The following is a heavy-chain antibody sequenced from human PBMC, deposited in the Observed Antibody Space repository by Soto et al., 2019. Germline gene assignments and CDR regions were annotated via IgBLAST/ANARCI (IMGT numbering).Heavy chain of an antibody. CDR3: SRGILV. CDR1: GGSMNSGGYW. V-gene: IGHV4-31*03. CDR2: ISYGGTT. D-gene: IGHD2-15*01. J-gene: IGHJ4*02. Sequence: QVQLQESGPGLVKPSQTLSLTCTVSGGSMNSGGYWWSWIRQHPGEGLEWIGCISYGGTTSYNPSLKSRVIISVDTSKNQFSLKLTSVTAADTAVYYCSRGILVWGQGTLITVSS.